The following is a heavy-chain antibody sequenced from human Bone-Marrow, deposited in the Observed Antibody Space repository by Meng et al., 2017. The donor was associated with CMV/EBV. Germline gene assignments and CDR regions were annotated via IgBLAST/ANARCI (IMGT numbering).Heavy chain of an antibody. Sequence: GGSLRLSCAASGFTVSSNYMSWVRQAPGKGLEWVSVIYSCGSTYYADSVKGRFTISRDNSKNTLYLQMNSLRAEDTAVYYCAKGGSRITMIVVVMDDAFDIWGQGTMVTVSS. J-gene: IGHJ3*02. CDR2: IYSCGST. V-gene: IGHV3-53*01. CDR3: AKGGSRITMIVVVMDDAFDI. CDR1: GFTVSSNY. D-gene: IGHD3-22*01.